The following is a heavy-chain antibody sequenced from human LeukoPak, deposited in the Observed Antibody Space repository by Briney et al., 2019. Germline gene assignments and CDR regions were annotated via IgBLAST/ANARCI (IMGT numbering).Heavy chain of an antibody. Sequence: GGSLRLSCAASGFTFSYYWMGWVRQAPGKGLEWVAYIKHDESEKYYVESVKGRFTISRDNAKNSLHLQMNSLRAEDTAVYYCARGYCSGGSCYRNAFDVWGQGTMVTVSS. CDR3: ARGYCSGGSCYRNAFDV. J-gene: IGHJ3*01. D-gene: IGHD2-15*01. CDR1: GFTFSYYW. CDR2: IKHDESEK. V-gene: IGHV3-7*01.